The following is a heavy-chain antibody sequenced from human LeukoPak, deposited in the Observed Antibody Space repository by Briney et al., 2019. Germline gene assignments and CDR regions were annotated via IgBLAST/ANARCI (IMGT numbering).Heavy chain of an antibody. CDR2: ISTSGSST. J-gene: IGHJ4*02. Sequence: TTGGSLRLSCAASGFTFSNHYISWIRQAPGKGLEWVSYISTSGSSTKYADSVKGRFTISRDDSKNTVYLQMNSLRAEDTAVYSCAKYTPGTSYRGLDQWGQGTLVTVSS. V-gene: IGHV3-11*03. CDR1: GFTFSNHY. CDR3: AKYTPGTSYRGLDQ. D-gene: IGHD5-12*01.